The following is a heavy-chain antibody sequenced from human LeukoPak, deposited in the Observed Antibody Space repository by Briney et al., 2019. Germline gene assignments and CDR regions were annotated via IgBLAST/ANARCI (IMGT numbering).Heavy chain of an antibody. Sequence: GGSLRLSCAASGFTFSSYIMNWVRQAPGKGLEWVSSISSSSSYIYYADSVKGRFTISRDNSKNTLYLQMNSLRAEDTAVYYCAKDARGYDSSGYLDYWGQGTLVTVSS. D-gene: IGHD3-22*01. V-gene: IGHV3-21*01. CDR1: GFTFSSYI. CDR3: AKDARGYDSSGYLDY. J-gene: IGHJ4*02. CDR2: ISSSSSYI.